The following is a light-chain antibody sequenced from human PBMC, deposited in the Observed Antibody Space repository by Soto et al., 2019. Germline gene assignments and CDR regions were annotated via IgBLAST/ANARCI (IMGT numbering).Light chain of an antibody. CDR3: GTWDTSLSVWV. CDR2: DNY. J-gene: IGLJ3*02. V-gene: IGLV1-51*01. Sequence: QSVLTQPPSVSAAPGQKVTISCSGTSSNIGDNYVSWYRQLPGTAPKLLIYDNYKRPSGIPDRFSGPKSGTSTTLGITGLQTGDEADYYCGTWDTSLSVWVFGGGTKLTVL. CDR1: SSNIGDNY.